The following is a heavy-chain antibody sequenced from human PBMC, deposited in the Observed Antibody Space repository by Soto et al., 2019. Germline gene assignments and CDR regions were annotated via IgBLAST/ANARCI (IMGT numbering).Heavy chain of an antibody. V-gene: IGHV3-33*01. Sequence: GGALRRSCAASGFTFSGYDKHWNRQAPGKGLRGVSVILYDGSNKYYGDSVTGRFTISRDNSKNTLFLQMNSLRAEATAVYYFARALGERGTMSSYYYYGMDVWGQGTTVTVSS. CDR2: ILYDGSNK. J-gene: IGHJ6*02. CDR1: GFTFSGYD. D-gene: IGHD1-1*01. CDR3: ARALGERGTMSSYYYYGMDV.